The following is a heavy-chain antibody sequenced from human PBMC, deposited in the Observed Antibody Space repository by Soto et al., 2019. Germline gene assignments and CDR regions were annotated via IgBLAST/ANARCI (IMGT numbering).Heavy chain of an antibody. Sequence: SETLSLTCTVSGGSMSTYYWNWIRQSPGKGLEWIGYIHDSGSTNKNPSLKSRVTISLDTSKNQFSLKLSSVTAADTAVYYCAREGDCSGGTCYWNYLNYWGQGTLVTVSS. D-gene: IGHD2-15*01. V-gene: IGHV4-59*01. CDR2: IHDSGST. CDR1: GGSMSTYY. CDR3: AREGDCSGGTCYWNYLNY. J-gene: IGHJ4*02.